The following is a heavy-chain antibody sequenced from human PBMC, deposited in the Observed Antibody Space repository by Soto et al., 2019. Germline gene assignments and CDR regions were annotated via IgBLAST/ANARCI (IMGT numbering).Heavy chain of an antibody. CDR1: GGSISSYY. J-gene: IGHJ5*02. D-gene: IGHD6-13*01. CDR2: IYTSGST. V-gene: IGHV4-4*07. Sequence: ETLSLTCTVSGGSISSYYWSWIRQPAGKGLEWIGRIYTSGSTNYNPSLKSRVTMSVDTSKNQFSLKLSSVTAADTAVYYCARVIVAAADDNWFDPWGQGTLVTVSS. CDR3: ARVIVAAADDNWFDP.